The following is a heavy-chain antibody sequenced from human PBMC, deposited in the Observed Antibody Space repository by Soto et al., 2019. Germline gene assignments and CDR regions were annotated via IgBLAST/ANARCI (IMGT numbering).Heavy chain of an antibody. CDR2: IYYSGST. CDR1: GVSISSYY. V-gene: IGHV4-59*08. J-gene: IGHJ6*03. Sequence: SETLSLTCTASGVSISSYYWSWIRQPPGKGLEWIGYIYYSGSTNYNPSLKSRVTISVDTSKNQFSLKLSSVTAADTAVYYCARHFLGYCTNGVCYYNYYMDVWGKGTTVTVS. D-gene: IGHD2-8*01. CDR3: ARHFLGYCTNGVCYYNYYMDV.